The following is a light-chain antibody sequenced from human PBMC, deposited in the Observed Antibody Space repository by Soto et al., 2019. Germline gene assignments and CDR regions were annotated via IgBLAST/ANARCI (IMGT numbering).Light chain of an antibody. CDR1: QTVNNNY. Sequence: EPVLTQSPGTLSLSPGERATLSCRASQTVNNNYLAWYQQIPGQAPRLLISGASGRATGTPDRFSGSASGTDFTLTISRLEPEDFAVYYCQQYGSSPLTFGGGTKV. CDR3: QQYGSSPLT. CDR2: GAS. V-gene: IGKV3-20*01. J-gene: IGKJ4*01.